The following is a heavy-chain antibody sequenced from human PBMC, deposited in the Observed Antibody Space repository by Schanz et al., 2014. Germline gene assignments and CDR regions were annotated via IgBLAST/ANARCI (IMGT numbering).Heavy chain of an antibody. Sequence: QVLLVQSGAEVKKPGASVKVSCKASGYRFIGYYVHWVRQAPGQGLEWMGRVSPYSGDTNYAQMFQGRVTMTTDTSISTAYMELSRLTSDDTAVFFGARENTAVAGMPRVMDVWGQGTTVTVTS. CDR1: GYRFIGYY. CDR2: VSPYSGDT. V-gene: IGHV1-2*06. J-gene: IGHJ6*02. D-gene: IGHD6-19*01. CDR3: ARENTAVAGMPRVMDV.